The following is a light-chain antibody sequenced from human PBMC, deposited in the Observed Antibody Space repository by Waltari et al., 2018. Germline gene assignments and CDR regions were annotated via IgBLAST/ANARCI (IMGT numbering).Light chain of an antibody. CDR2: HTS. CDR1: QSVDKY. V-gene: IGKV3-20*01. J-gene: IGKJ1*01. Sequence: EIVLTQSPGTLSLSPGERATLSCRASQSVDKYLAWYQQKPGQAPRLLIYHTSTRATGIPDRFSGSGFGPDFSLTISRLEPEDFAVYYCQKYNSLPATFGQGTKVEVK. CDR3: QKYNSLPAT.